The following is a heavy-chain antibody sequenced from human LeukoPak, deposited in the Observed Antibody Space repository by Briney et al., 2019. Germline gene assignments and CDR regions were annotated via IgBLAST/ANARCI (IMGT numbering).Heavy chain of an antibody. V-gene: IGHV3-48*03. J-gene: IGHJ4*02. Sequence: GGSLRLSCATSGFTFSDYEMNWVRQAPGKGLEWVASISRTESAIDYADSVKGRFSVSRDNANSSLHLQMSGLRAEDTAIYFCARSWGAYESFTYWGQGTLVSVSS. D-gene: IGHD3-16*01. CDR3: ARSWGAYESFTY. CDR1: GFTFSDYE. CDR2: ISRTESAI.